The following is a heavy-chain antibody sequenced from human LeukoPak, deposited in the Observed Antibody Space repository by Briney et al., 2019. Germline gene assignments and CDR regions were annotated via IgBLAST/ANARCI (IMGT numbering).Heavy chain of an antibody. J-gene: IGHJ4*02. CDR3: ARQEMATTDFDY. Sequence: PSETLSLTCTVSGGSISSSSYYWGWIRQPPGKGLEWIGSIYYSGSTYYNPSLKSRVTISVDTSKNQFSLKLSSVTAADTAVYYCARQEMATTDFDYWGQGTLVTVSS. CDR2: IYYSGST. D-gene: IGHD5-24*01. V-gene: IGHV4-39*01. CDR1: GGSISSSSYY.